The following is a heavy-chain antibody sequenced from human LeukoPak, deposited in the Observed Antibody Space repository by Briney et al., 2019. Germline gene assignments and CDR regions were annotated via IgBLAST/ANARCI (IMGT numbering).Heavy chain of an antibody. J-gene: IGHJ4*02. D-gene: IGHD3-16*01. Sequence: SETLSLTCTGSGGSISSYYWSWIRQPPGKGLEWIGYIYHRGNTNYNPSLQSRVTITLDVSTNQFSFKLSSVPAADAAAYYCARLLSPTAYTTLYYFDYWGQGSLVTVSS. V-gene: IGHV4-59*12. CDR3: ARLLSPTAYTTLYYFDY. CDR1: GGSISSYY. CDR2: IYHRGNT.